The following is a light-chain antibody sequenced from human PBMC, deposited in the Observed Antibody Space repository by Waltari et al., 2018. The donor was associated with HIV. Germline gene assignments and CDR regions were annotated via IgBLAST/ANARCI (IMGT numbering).Light chain of an antibody. CDR1: SAHIGSNY. J-gene: IGLJ2*01. Sequence: QSVLTRPPSASGTPGQRVTISCSGRSAHIGSNYVYWYQQLPGQPPKLLIYRNNKRPSGVPDRFSGSKSGTSASLAVSGLRSDDEADYYCAAWDDGLSGVVFGGGTKLTVL. V-gene: IGLV1-47*01. CDR2: RNN. CDR3: AAWDDGLSGVV.